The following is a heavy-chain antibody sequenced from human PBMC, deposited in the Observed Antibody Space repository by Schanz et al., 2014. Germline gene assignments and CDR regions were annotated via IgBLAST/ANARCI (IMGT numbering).Heavy chain of an antibody. CDR2: INTNTGNP. J-gene: IGHJ4*02. D-gene: IGHD6-19*01. CDR3: TTETIAMAGTFSI. Sequence: QVQLVQSGSELKKPGASVKVSCKASGYTFTSYAMNWVRQAPGQGLEWVGWINTNTGNPTYAQGFTGQFVFSLDTSVSTAYLQIISLQTEDTAAYYCTTETIAMAGTFSIWGQGTLVTVSS. CDR1: GYTFTSYA. V-gene: IGHV7-4-1*02.